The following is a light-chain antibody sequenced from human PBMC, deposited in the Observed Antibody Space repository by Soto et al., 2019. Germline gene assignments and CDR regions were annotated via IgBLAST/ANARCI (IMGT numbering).Light chain of an antibody. V-gene: IGKV3-20*01. Sequence: EIVLTQSPGTLSLSPGERATLSCRASQSVSSIYLGWYQQKPGQAPRLLIYGASSRATGIPDRFSGSGSGTDFTLTISRLEPEDFAVYYCQQYGRSPWTFGQGTKVEIK. CDR3: QQYGRSPWT. CDR2: GAS. CDR1: QSVSSIY. J-gene: IGKJ1*01.